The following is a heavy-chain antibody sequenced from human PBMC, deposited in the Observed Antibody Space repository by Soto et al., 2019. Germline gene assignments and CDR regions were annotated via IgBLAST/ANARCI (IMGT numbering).Heavy chain of an antibody. CDR3: ARDAGGPCDH. CDR1: GAPITINY. Sequence: PSETLSLTCTVSGAPITINYLSWTRQAPGKGLEWIGYIYYSGSTTYNPSLKSRVTMSADTSKDQFSLKLNSVTAADTAVYYCARDAGGPCDHWGPGILVTVSS. V-gene: IGHV4-59*01. D-gene: IGHD2-15*01. J-gene: IGHJ4*01. CDR2: IYYSGST.